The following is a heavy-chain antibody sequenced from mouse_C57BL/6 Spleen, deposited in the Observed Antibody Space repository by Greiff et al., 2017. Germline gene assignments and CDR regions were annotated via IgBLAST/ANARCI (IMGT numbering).Heavy chain of an antibody. CDR3: ARSRYYGSNIDY. CDR2: INPSNGGT. CDR1: GYTFTSYW. V-gene: IGHV1-53*01. J-gene: IGHJ2*01. Sequence: VQLQQPGTELVKPGASVKLSCKASGYTFTSYWMHWVKQRPGQGLEWIGNINPSNGGTNYNEKFKSKATVTVDKSSSTAYMQLSSLTSEDSAVYYCARSRYYGSNIDYWGQGTTLTVSS. D-gene: IGHD1-1*01.